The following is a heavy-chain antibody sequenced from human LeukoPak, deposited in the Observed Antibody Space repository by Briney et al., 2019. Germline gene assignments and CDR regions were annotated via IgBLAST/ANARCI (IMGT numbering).Heavy chain of an antibody. J-gene: IGHJ4*02. Sequence: ASVKVSFKSSAYTFTAYYMHWVRQPPGQGLEWLGWINPNSGGTNYAQKFQGRVTMTRDTSISTAYMELSRLRSDDTAVYYCAREYYDSSAYNQEAIDYWGQGTLVTVSS. D-gene: IGHD3-22*01. V-gene: IGHV1-2*02. CDR2: INPNSGGT. CDR3: AREYYDSSAYNQEAIDY. CDR1: AYTFTAYY.